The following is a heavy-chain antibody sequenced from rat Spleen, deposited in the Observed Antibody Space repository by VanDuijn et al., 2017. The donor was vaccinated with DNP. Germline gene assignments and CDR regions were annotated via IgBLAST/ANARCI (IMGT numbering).Heavy chain of an antibody. D-gene: IGHD1-12*02. Sequence: VQLQESGPGLVKPSQSLSLSCSVTGYSIISSYRWHWIRKFPGNKLEWLGYMNSAGSTNYSPSLKSRISITRDTSKNQFFLQVNSITTEDTATYYCVRGKYAGGYYYSWGQGVMVTVSS. J-gene: IGHJ2*01. V-gene: IGHV3-3*01. CDR3: VRGKYAGGYYYS. CDR1: GYSIISSYR. CDR2: MNSAGST.